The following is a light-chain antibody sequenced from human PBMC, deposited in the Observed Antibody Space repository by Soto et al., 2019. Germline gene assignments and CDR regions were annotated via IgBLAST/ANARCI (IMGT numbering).Light chain of an antibody. J-gene: IGKJ2*01. CDR1: QSFSSTY. V-gene: IGKV3-20*01. CDR2: GAS. Sequence: EIVLTQSPGTLSLSPGERAALSCRASQSFSSTYLAWYQQKPGQAPRLLMYGASSRATGIPDRFSGSGSGTDFTLTISSLEPEDFAVYYCQQYGSSSGYTFGQGTKLEIK. CDR3: QQYGSSSGYT.